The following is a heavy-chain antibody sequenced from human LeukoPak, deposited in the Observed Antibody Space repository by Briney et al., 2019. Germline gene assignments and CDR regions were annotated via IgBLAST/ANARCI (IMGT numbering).Heavy chain of an antibody. CDR3: VRYCNGGSCYRAAFDV. CDR1: GFTFSSNY. CDR2: IWYDGGKK. D-gene: IGHD2-15*01. Sequence: PGGSLRLSCAASGFTFSSNYMSWVRQAPGKGLEWVALIWYDGGKKYYTDSVRGRFTISRDNSKNTLYLQMNSLRAEDTAVYYCVRYCNGGSCYRAAFDVWGPGTMVTVSS. V-gene: IGHV3-33*08. J-gene: IGHJ3*01.